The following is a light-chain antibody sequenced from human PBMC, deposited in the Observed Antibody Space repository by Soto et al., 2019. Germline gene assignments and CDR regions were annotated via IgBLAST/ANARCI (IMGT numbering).Light chain of an antibody. V-gene: IGLV2-14*01. CDR3: SSYSRDTTVL. J-gene: IGLJ2*01. CDR2: EVL. Sequence: QSALTQPASVSGSPGQSITISCTGTSHDIGSFKYVSWYQQHPGKAPKLLILEVLNRPSGVSDRFSGSKSGNTASLTLSGLQADDEADYYCSSYSRDTTVLFGGGTKLTVL. CDR1: SHDIGSFKY.